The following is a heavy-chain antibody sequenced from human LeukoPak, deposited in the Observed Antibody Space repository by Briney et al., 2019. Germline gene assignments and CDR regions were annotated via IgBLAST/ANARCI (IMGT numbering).Heavy chain of an antibody. V-gene: IGHV3-53*01. CDR1: GFTVSSNY. Sequence: GGSLRLSCAASGFTVSSNYMSWVRQAPGKGLEWVSVIYSGGNTYYADSVKGRFTISRDNAKNSLYLQMNSLRAEDTAVYYCARGDIVVVVAAIDYWGQGTLVTVSS. CDR2: IYSGGNT. D-gene: IGHD2-15*01. J-gene: IGHJ4*02. CDR3: ARGDIVVVVAAIDY.